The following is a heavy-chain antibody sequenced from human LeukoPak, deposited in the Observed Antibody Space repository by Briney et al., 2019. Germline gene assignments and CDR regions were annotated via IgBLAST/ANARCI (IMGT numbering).Heavy chain of an antibody. D-gene: IGHD3-22*01. Sequence: GGSLRLSCAASGFTFSNAWMSWVRQAPGKGLEWVGRIKSKTDGGTTDYAAPVKGRFTISRDDSKTTLYLQMNSLKTEDTAVYYCTTARYYYDSSGAWDAFDIWGQGTMVTVSS. CDR2: IKSKTDGGTT. CDR1: GFTFSNAW. V-gene: IGHV3-15*01. J-gene: IGHJ3*02. CDR3: TTARYYYDSSGAWDAFDI.